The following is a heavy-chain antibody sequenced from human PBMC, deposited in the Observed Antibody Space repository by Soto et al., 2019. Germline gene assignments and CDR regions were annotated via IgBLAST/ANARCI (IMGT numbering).Heavy chain of an antibody. D-gene: IGHD3-10*01. CDR1: GFTFSSYA. V-gene: IGHV3-23*01. Sequence: EVQLLESGGGLVQPGGSLRLSCAASGFTFSSYAMSWVRQAPGKGLEWVSAISGSGGSTYYADSVKGRFTISRDNSKNTLYLQMNSLRAEDTAVYYCAKGGWGITMVRGVNDYWGQGTLVTVSS. CDR3: AKGGWGITMVRGVNDY. CDR2: ISGSGGST. J-gene: IGHJ4*02.